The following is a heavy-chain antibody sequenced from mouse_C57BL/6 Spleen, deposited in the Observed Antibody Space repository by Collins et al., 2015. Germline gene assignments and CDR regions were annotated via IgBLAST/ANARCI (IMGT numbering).Heavy chain of an antibody. CDR1: ITPSLTTG. Sequence: QVQLQQSGAELVRPGTPVKMSWQGFWITPSLTTGIGWAKQRPGHGLEWIGDIYPGGGYTNYNEKFKGKATLTADKSSSTAYMQFSSLTSEDSAIYYCARRGYYGSSWGYYAMDYWGQGTSVTVSS. CDR3: ARRGYYGSSWGYYAMDY. V-gene: IGHV1-63*01. J-gene: IGHJ4*01. D-gene: IGHD1-1*01. CDR2: IYPGGGYT.